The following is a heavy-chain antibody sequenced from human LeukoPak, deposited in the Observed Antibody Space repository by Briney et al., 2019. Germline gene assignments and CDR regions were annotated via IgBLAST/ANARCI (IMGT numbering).Heavy chain of an antibody. Sequence: GGSLRLSCAASGFTFSSYSMNWVRQAPGKGLEWVAFIRYDGSNKYYADSVKGRFTISRDNSKNTLYLQMNSLRAEDTALYYCAKDSVLLWFGELNYFDYWGQGTLVTVSS. V-gene: IGHV3-30*02. J-gene: IGHJ4*02. D-gene: IGHD3-10*01. CDR3: AKDSVLLWFGELNYFDY. CDR2: IRYDGSNK. CDR1: GFTFSSYS.